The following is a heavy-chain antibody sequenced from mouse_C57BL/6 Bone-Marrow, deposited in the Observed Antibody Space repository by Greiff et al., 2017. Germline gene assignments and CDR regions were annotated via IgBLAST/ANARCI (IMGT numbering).Heavy chain of an antibody. Sequence: QVQLQQPGADLVRPGTSVKLSCKASGYTFTSYWMHWVKQRPGQGLEWIGVIDPSDSYTNYNQKFKGKATLTVDTSSSTAYMQLSSLTSEDSAVYYCAREKIWITTVVEGYWYFDVWGTGTTVTVSS. V-gene: IGHV1-59*01. CDR1: GYTFTSYW. J-gene: IGHJ1*03. D-gene: IGHD1-1*01. CDR2: IDPSDSYT. CDR3: AREKIWITTVVEGYWYFDV.